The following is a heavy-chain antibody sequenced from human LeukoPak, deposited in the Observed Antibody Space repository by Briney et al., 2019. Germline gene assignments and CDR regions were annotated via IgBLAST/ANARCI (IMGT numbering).Heavy chain of an antibody. CDR2: IIPIFGTA. J-gene: IGHJ4*02. D-gene: IGHD2-15*01. CDR1: GGTFSSYA. V-gene: IGHV1-69*01. Sequence: ASVKVSFKASGGTFSSYAISRVRPAPGQGLEWMGGIIPIFGTANYAQKFQGRVTITADESTSTAYMELSSLRSEDTAVYYCARARGMVVAATFDYWGQGTLVTVSS. CDR3: ARARGMVVAATFDY.